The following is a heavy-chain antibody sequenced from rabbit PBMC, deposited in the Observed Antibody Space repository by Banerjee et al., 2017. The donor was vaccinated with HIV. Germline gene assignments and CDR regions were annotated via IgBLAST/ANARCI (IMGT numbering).Heavy chain of an antibody. CDR3: ARGYAGANGWGYPYFNL. CDR1: GFSFSSSYW. CDR2: IYAGSSGST. Sequence: QEQLVESGGDLVKPGASLTLTCTASGFSFSSSYWICWVRQAPGKGLEWIACIYAGSSGSTYYASWAKGRFTISKTSATTVTLQMTSLTAADTATYFCARGYAGANGWGYPYFNLWGQGTLVTVS. D-gene: IGHD4-2*01. V-gene: IGHV1S45*01. J-gene: IGHJ4*01.